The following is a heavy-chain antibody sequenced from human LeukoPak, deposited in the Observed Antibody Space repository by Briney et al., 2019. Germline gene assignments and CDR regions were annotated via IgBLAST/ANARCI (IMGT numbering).Heavy chain of an antibody. CDR3: ARGRDAAKYYYDSSGYYPDY. J-gene: IGHJ4*02. V-gene: IGHV3-21*01. Sequence: GGSLRLSCAASGFTFSSCSMNWVRQAPGKGLEWVSSISSSSSYIYYADSVKGRFTISRDNAKNSLYLQMNSLRAEDTAVYYCARGRDAAKYYYDSSGYYPDYWGQGTLVTVSS. CDR1: GFTFSSCS. CDR2: ISSSSSYI. D-gene: IGHD3-22*01.